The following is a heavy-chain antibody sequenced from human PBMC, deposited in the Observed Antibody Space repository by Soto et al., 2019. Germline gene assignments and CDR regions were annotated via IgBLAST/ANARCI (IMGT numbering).Heavy chain of an antibody. CDR2: MNPNSGNT. V-gene: IGHV1-8*01. CDR1: GYTFTSYD. Sequence: QVQLVQSGAEVKKPGASVKVSCKASGYTFTSYDINWVRQATGQGLEWMGWMNPNSGNTGYAQKSQGRVTMTRNTSISTAYMELSSLRSEDTAVYYCARGLAYYDFWSGYSYYYYGMDVWGQGTTVTVSS. D-gene: IGHD3-3*01. CDR3: ARGLAYYDFWSGYSYYYYGMDV. J-gene: IGHJ6*02.